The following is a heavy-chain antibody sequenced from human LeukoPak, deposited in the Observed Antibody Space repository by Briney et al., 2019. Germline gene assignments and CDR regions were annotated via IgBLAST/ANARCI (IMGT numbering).Heavy chain of an antibody. CDR2: IYSGGTT. CDR3: ARDKTISDIGGSKFDR. V-gene: IGHV3-53*01. Sequence: GGSLRLSCAASGFSVSSNYMSWVRQAPGKGLEWVSVIYSGGTTYYADSVKGRFTISRDTSKNTLYLQMNSLRAEDTALYYCARDKTISDIGGSKFDRWGQGTLVTVSS. D-gene: IGHD4-23*01. CDR1: GFSVSSNY. J-gene: IGHJ4*02.